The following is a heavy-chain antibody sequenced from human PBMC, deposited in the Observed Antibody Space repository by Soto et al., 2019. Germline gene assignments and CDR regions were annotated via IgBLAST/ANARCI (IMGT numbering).Heavy chain of an antibody. D-gene: IGHD6-13*01. J-gene: IGHJ6*03. Sequence: GGSLRLSCAASGFTFSSYGMHWVRQAPGKGLEWVAVIWYDGSNKYYADSVKGRFTISRDNSKNTLYLQMNSLRAEDTAVYYCARNPQQLVGLYYYYYMDVWGKGTTVTVSS. V-gene: IGHV3-33*01. CDR2: IWYDGSNK. CDR3: ARNPQQLVGLYYYYYMDV. CDR1: GFTFSSYG.